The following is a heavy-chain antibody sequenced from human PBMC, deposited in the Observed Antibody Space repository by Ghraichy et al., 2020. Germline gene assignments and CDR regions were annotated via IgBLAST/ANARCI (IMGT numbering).Heavy chain of an antibody. CDR3: ARDKELLERPPYFDY. CDR1: GFTFDDYG. V-gene: IGHV3-20*04. Sequence: GGSLRLSCAASGFTFDDYGMSWVRQAPGKGLEWVSGINWNGGSTGYADSVKGRFTISRDNAKNSLYLQMNSLRVEDTALYYCARDKELLERPPYFDYWGQGTLVTVSS. CDR2: INWNGGST. J-gene: IGHJ4*02. D-gene: IGHD1-1*01.